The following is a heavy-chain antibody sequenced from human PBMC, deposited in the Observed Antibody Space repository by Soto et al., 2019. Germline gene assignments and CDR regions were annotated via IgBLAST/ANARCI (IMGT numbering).Heavy chain of an antibody. CDR1: GFTVSSNY. J-gene: IGHJ6*02. CDR3: AKSGYEYYGMDV. CDR2: IYSGGST. V-gene: IGHV3-53*01. Sequence: LRLSCAASGFTVSSNYMSWVRQAPGKGLEWVSVIYSGGSTYYADSVKGRFTISRDNSKNTLYLQMNSLRAEDTAVYYCAKSGYEYYGMDVWGQGTTVTVSS. D-gene: IGHD3-3*01.